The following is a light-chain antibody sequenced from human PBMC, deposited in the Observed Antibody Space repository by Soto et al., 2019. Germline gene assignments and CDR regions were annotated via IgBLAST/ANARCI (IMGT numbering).Light chain of an antibody. CDR3: SSCTSAGTRV. J-gene: IGLJ1*01. CDR1: SSDVGGYNY. CDR2: DVS. V-gene: IGLV2-14*03. Sequence: QSALTQPASVSGSPGQSITISCTGTSSDVGGYNYVSWYQQHPGKAPKLMIYDVSNRPSGVSNRFSGSKSGNTASLTISGLQTGEEADYYCSSCTSAGTRVFGPGPKGTVL.